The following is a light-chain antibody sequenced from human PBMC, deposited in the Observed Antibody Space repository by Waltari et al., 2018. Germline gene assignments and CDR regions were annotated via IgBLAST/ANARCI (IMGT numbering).Light chain of an antibody. V-gene: IGKV1-5*03. CDR2: KAS. J-gene: IGKJ4*01. CDR1: QSISNL. CDR3: QQYNTYPLT. Sequence: DNQMTQSPSTLSASIGDRVTITCRASQSISNLLAWYQQKPGKAPKLLIDKASSLESGVPSRFSGSGSGTDFTLTIRSLQPDDFATYYCQQYNTYPLTFGGGTKVEIK.